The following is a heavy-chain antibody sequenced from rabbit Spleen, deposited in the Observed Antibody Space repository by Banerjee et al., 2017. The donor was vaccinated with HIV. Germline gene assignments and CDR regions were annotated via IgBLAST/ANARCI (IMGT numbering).Heavy chain of an antibody. CDR1: GFSFSSSYY. V-gene: IGHV1S40*01. CDR3: ARDGDDDMGDFDL. CDR2: IGIAGGSP. J-gene: IGHJ4*01. Sequence: QSLEESGGDLVKPEGSLTLTCTASGFSFSSSYYMCWVRQAPGKGLEWIACIGIAGGSPGYASWAKGRFTISKTSSTTVTLQMTSLTGADTATYFCARDGDDDMGDFDLWGPGTLVTVS. D-gene: IGHD2-1*01.